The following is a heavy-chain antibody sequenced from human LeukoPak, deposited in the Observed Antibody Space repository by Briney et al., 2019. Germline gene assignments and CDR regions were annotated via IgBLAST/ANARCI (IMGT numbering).Heavy chain of an antibody. CDR1: GGSTSRSY. CDR3: ARHPHYCYMDV. Sequence: SETLSLTCTVPGGSTSRSYWSWSRQSPGKGLEWIGYIYTSESTNYNPSLKSRVTISVDTSKNQFSLKLSSVTAADTAVYYCARHPHYCYMDVWGKGTTVTVSS. J-gene: IGHJ6*03. V-gene: IGHV4-4*09. CDR2: IYTSEST.